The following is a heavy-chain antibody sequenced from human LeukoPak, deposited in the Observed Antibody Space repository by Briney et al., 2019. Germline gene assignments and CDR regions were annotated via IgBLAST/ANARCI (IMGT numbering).Heavy chain of an antibody. J-gene: IGHJ4*02. CDR1: GFTFSSYA. CDR3: AKGHYYGSGSLDY. V-gene: IGHV3-30-3*01. Sequence: GGSLRLSCAASGFTFSSYAMHWVRQAPGKGLEWVAVISYDGSIKYYADSVKGRFTISRDNSKNTLYVQMNSLRAEDTAVYYCAKGHYYGSGSLDYWGQGTLVTVSS. CDR2: ISYDGSIK. D-gene: IGHD3-10*01.